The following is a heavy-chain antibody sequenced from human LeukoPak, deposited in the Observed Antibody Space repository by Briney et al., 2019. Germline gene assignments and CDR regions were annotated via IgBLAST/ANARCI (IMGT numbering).Heavy chain of an antibody. J-gene: IGHJ4*02. CDR2: IIPIFGTA. CDR3: ARVNYDSSGYYLVYYFDY. CDR1: GGTFSSYA. D-gene: IGHD3-22*01. Sequence: KVSCKASGGTFSSYAISWVRQAPGQGLEWMGGIIPIFGTANYAQKFQGRVTITADESTSTAYMELSSLRSEDTAVYYCARVNYDSSGYYLVYYFDYWGQGTLVTVSS. V-gene: IGHV1-69*01.